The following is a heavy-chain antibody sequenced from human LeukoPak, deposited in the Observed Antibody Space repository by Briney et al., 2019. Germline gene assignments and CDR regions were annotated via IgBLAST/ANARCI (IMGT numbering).Heavy chain of an antibody. CDR3: ARGYYDILTGHWFDP. Sequence: SEALSLTCTVSGGSISSGGDYWSWIRQPAGKGLEWIGHIYPSRSTDYNPSLKSRVTISVDTSKNQFSLKLSSVTAADTAAYYCARGYYDILTGHWFDPWGQGTLVTASS. V-gene: IGHV4-61*09. J-gene: IGHJ5*02. D-gene: IGHD3-9*01. CDR2: IYPSRST. CDR1: GGSISSGGDY.